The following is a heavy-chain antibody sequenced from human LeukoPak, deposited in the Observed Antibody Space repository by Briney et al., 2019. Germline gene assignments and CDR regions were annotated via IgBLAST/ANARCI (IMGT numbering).Heavy chain of an antibody. D-gene: IGHD3-10*01. CDR3: AKAVVRGGVSPGPTAPNY. CDR2: ISGSGGST. Sequence: GGSLRLSCAASGFTFSSYAMSWVRQAPGKGLEWVSAISGSGGSTYYADSVKVRFTISRDNSKNTLYLQMNSLRAEDTAVYYCAKAVVRGGVSPGPTAPNYWGQGTLVTVSS. CDR1: GFTFSSYA. J-gene: IGHJ4*02. V-gene: IGHV3-23*01.